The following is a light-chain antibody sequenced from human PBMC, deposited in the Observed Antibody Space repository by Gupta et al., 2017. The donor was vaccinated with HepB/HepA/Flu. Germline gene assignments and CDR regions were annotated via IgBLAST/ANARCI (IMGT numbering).Light chain of an antibody. V-gene: IGKV3-15*01. CDR1: QSVSGN. Sequence: EIVMTQSPATLSVSPGEKATLSCRASQSVSGNLAWYQQKPSQAPRPLIYGASTRATAIPARFSGSGSGTEFTLTISSLPSEDFAVYYWQQYNNWPLPFGARDQGGDQT. CDR2: GAS. J-gene: IGKJ4*01. CDR3: QQYNNWPLP.